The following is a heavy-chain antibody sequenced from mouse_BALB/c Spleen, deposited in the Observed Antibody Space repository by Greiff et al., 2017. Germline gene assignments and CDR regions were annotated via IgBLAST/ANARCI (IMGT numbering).Heavy chain of an antibody. Sequence: DVKLQESGGGLVQPGGSLRLSCATSGFTFTDYYMSWVRQPPGKALEWLGFIRNKANGYTTEYSASVKGRFTISRDNSQSILYLQMNTLRAEDSATYYCARDLYDSYYEGAMDYWGQGTSVTVSS. J-gene: IGHJ4*01. D-gene: IGHD2-3*01. CDR3: ARDLYDSYYEGAMDY. CDR2: IRNKANGYTT. V-gene: IGHV7-3*02. CDR1: GFTFTDYY.